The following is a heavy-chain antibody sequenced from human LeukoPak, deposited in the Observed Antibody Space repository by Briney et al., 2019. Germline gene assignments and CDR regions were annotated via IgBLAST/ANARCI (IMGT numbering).Heavy chain of an antibody. CDR3: ARGQFRYYYGSGRRTRVGWFDP. CDR2: MNPNSGNR. CDR1: GYTFTSYG. D-gene: IGHD3-10*01. V-gene: IGHV1-8*01. Sequence: ASVKVSCKASGYTFTSYGINWLRQAAGQGLEWMGWMNPNSGNRGYAQKFQGRVTMTRNTSISTAYMELSSLRSEDTAVYYCARGQFRYYYGSGRRTRVGWFDPWGQGTLVTVSS. J-gene: IGHJ5*02.